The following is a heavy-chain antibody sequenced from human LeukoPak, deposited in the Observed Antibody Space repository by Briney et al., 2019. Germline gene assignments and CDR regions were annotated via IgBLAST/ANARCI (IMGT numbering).Heavy chain of an antibody. Sequence: SETLSLTCTASGGSFSSGSYYWSWIRQPPGKGLEWIGYIYYSGSTNYNPSLKSRVTISVDTSKNQFSLKLSSVTAADTAVYYCARDTPIIAGDYYYYGMDVWGQGTTVTVSS. D-gene: IGHD6-13*01. V-gene: IGHV4-61*01. CDR2: IYYSGST. J-gene: IGHJ6*02. CDR1: GGSFSSGSYY. CDR3: ARDTPIIAGDYYYYGMDV.